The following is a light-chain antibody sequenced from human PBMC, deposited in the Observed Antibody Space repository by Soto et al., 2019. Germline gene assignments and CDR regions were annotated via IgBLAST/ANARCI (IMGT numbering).Light chain of an antibody. CDR2: DNN. J-gene: IGLJ2*01. CDR1: SSNIGAGYD. CDR3: QSYDSSLSSVI. Sequence: QSALTQPPSVSGAPGQGVTISCSGSSSNIGAGYDVHWYQQLPGTAPKLLIYDNNNRRSGVPDRFSGSKSGTSASLAITGLQAEDEADYYCQSYDSSLSSVIFGGGTKLTVL. V-gene: IGLV1-40*01.